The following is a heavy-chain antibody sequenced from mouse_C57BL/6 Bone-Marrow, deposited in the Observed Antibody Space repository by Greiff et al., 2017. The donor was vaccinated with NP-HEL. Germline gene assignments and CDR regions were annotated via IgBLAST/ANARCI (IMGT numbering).Heavy chain of an antibody. J-gene: IGHJ2*01. CDR3: VRQGLLRSHFDY. D-gene: IGHD1-1*01. Sequence: EVQLVESGGGLVQPKGSLKLSCAASGFSFNTYAMNWVRQAPGKGLEWVARIRSKSNNYATYYADSVKDRFTISRDDSESMLYLQMNNLKTEDTAMYYCVRQGLLRSHFDYWGQGTTLTVSS. V-gene: IGHV10-1*01. CDR2: IRSKSNNYAT. CDR1: GFSFNTYA.